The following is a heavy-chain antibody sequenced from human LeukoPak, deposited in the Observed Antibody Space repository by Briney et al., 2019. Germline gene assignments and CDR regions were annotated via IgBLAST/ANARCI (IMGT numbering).Heavy chain of an antibody. J-gene: IGHJ4*02. CDR1: GFTFSNYA. Sequence: PGRSLRLSCAASGFTFSNYAMHWVRQAPGKGLEWVAIVSHDGRNQYYAESVKGRFTISRDSSKNTVSLQMNSLRAGDSALYYRGRDPSARVTIDFWGQGTLVTVSS. V-gene: IGHV3-30*04. CDR2: VSHDGRNQ. CDR3: GRDPSARVTIDF. D-gene: IGHD5-24*01.